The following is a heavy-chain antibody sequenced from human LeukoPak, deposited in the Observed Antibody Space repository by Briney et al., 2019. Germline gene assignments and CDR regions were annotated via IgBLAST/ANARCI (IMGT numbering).Heavy chain of an antibody. Sequence: GRSLRLSCAASGFTFSSYAMHWVRQAPGKGLEGVAVISYDGSNKYYADSVKGRFTISRDNSKNTLYLQMNSLRAEDTAVYYCARDEAAANWFDPWGQGTLVTVSS. CDR3: ARDEAAANWFDP. J-gene: IGHJ5*02. V-gene: IGHV3-30*04. D-gene: IGHD6-13*01. CDR2: ISYDGSNK. CDR1: GFTFSSYA.